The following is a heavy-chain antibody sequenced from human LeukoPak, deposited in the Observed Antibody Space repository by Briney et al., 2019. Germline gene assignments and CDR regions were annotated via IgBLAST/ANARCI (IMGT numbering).Heavy chain of an antibody. CDR2: INPNSGGT. Sequence: ASVKVSCKASGYTFTGYYMHWVRQAPGQGLEWMGWINPNSGGTNYAQKLQGRVTMTRDTSISTAYMELSRLRSDDTAVYYCARVTVRGVITRYNWFDPWGQGTLVTVSS. CDR3: ARVTVRGVITRYNWFDP. D-gene: IGHD3-10*01. J-gene: IGHJ5*02. CDR1: GYTFTGYY. V-gene: IGHV1-2*02.